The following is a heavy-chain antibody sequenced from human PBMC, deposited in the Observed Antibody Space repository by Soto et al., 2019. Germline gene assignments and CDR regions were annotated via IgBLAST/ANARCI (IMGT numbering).Heavy chain of an antibody. CDR1: GGSVSSGSYY. D-gene: IGHD5-18*01. J-gene: IGHJ6*02. CDR3: ARDASPGPDTAMPGSYGMDV. V-gene: IGHV4-61*01. CDR2: IYYSGST. Sequence: SETLSLTCTVSGGSVSSGSYYWSWIRQPPGKGLEWIGYIYYSGSTNYNPSLKSRVTISVDTSKNQFSLKLSSVTAADTAVYYCARDASPGPDTAMPGSYGMDVWGQGTTVTVSS.